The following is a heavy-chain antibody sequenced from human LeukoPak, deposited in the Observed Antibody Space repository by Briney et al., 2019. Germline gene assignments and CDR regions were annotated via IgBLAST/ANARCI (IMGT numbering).Heavy chain of an antibody. D-gene: IGHD6-19*01. CDR1: GGSISSYY. CDR2: IYYSGST. CDR3: ASLPEIAVAGSDAFDI. Sequence: SETLSLTCTVSGGSISSYYWSWIRQPPGKGLEWIGYIYYSGSTNYNPSLKSRVTISVDTSTNQFSLKLSSVTAADTAVYYCASLPEIAVAGSDAFDIWGQGTMVTVSS. V-gene: IGHV4-59*01. J-gene: IGHJ3*02.